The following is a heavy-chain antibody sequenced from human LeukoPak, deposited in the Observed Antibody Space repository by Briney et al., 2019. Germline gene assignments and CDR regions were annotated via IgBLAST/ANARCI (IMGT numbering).Heavy chain of an antibody. J-gene: IGHJ4*02. CDR3: ASYDSSGYYYAAFDY. Sequence: SKTLSLTCAVSGGSISNTNRWTWVRQPPGKGLEWIGEIYHSGSTNYNPSLKSRVTISVDKSKNQFSLKLSSVTAADTAVYYCASYDSSGYYYAAFDYWGQGTLVTVSS. CDR2: IYHSGST. D-gene: IGHD3-22*01. CDR1: GGSISNTNR. V-gene: IGHV4-4*02.